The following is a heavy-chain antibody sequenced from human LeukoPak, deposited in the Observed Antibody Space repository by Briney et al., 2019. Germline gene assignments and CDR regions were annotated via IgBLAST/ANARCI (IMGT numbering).Heavy chain of an antibody. CDR2: ISSSSSYI. Sequence: GGSLRLSCAASGFTFSSYGMNWVRQAPGKGLEWVSSISSSSSYIYYADSVKGRFTISRDNAKNSLYLQMNSLRAEDTAVYYCARVEYCSGGSCRYFQHWGQGTLVTVSS. D-gene: IGHD2-15*01. CDR1: GFTFSSYG. CDR3: ARVEYCSGGSCRYFQH. V-gene: IGHV3-21*01. J-gene: IGHJ1*01.